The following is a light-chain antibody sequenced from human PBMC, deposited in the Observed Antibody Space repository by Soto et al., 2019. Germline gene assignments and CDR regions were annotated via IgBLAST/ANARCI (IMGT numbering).Light chain of an antibody. J-gene: IGLJ2*01. CDR1: SSNIGAGYD. V-gene: IGLV1-40*01. CDR3: QSYDSSLSVV. Sequence: QSVRTQPPSVSEAPGQRVTISCTGSSSNIGAGYDVHWYQQLPGTAPKLLIYGNSNRPSGVPDRFSGSKSGTSASLAITGLQAEDEADYYCQSYDSSLSVVFGGGTKLTVL. CDR2: GNS.